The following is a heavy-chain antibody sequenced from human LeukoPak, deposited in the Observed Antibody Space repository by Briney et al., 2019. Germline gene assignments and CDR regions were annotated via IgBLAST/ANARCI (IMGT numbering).Heavy chain of an antibody. D-gene: IGHD6-19*01. CDR2: ISGNGGKT. CDR1: GFTFSTYG. J-gene: IGHJ4*02. CDR3: ATILHSSGWIYFDY. V-gene: IGHV3-23*01. Sequence: GGSLRLSCAASGFTFSTYGMSWVRQAPGKGLEWVSAISGNGGKTYYADSVKGRFTISRDTSKNTLYLQMNSLRAEDTAVYYCATILHSSGWIYFDYWGQGTLVTVSS.